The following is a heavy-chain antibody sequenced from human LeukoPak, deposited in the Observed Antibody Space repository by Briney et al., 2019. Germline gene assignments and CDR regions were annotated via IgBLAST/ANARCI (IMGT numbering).Heavy chain of an antibody. CDR1: GGSISSGGYS. J-gene: IGHJ3*02. V-gene: IGHV4-31*03. D-gene: IGHD3-22*01. CDR3: ASLYYYDSSGYWVLDAFDI. CDR2: IYYSGST. Sequence: SETLSLTCTVSGGSISSGGYSWSWIRQHPGKGLEWIGYIYYSGSTYYNPSLKSRVTISVDTSKNQFSLKLSSVTAADTAVYYCASLYYYDSSGYWVLDAFDIWGQGTMVTVSS.